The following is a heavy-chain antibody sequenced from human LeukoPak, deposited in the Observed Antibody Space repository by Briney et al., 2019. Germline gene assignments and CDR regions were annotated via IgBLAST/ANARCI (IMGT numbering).Heavy chain of an antibody. CDR3: ASFNSGSNDSDY. Sequence: PGGSLRLSCAASGFTFSSYSMNWVRQAPGKGLQWVAVISHDGSKTDYVDSVKGRFTISRDNSKNTLYLQMNSLRAEDTALYYCASFNSGSNDSDYWGQGTLVSVSS. J-gene: IGHJ4*02. CDR2: ISHDGSKT. CDR1: GFTFSSYS. V-gene: IGHV3-30*03. D-gene: IGHD1-26*01.